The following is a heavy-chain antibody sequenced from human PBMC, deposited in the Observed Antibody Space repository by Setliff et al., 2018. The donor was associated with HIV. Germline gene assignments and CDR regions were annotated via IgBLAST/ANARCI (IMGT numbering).Heavy chain of an antibody. Sequence: SETLSLTCAVSGYSISSSHWWGWIRQPPGKGLEWIGHIYYSGSTNYNPTLKSRVTMSVDTSKNRFSLQLNSVTAFDTAVYYCAKTVVGDSYALPNEAFDIWGQGTMVTVSS. CDR3: AKTVVGDSYALPNEAFDI. CDR1: GYSISSSHW. CDR2: IYYSGST. J-gene: IGHJ3*02. D-gene: IGHD3-16*01. V-gene: IGHV4-28*06.